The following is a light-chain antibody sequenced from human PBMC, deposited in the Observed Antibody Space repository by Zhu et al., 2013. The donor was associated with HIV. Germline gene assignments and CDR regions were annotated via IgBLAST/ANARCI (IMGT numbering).Light chain of an antibody. Sequence: DIQLTQSPSLLSASVGDRVTITCRASQDIDRYLAWYQQTPGKAPKSLIFGASNVHSGVPSRFSGSGSGTDFTLTISSLQPEDFAVYYCQQYDSSPLTFGGGTKVE. CDR3: QQYDSSPLT. J-gene: IGKJ4*01. CDR2: GAS. CDR1: QDIDRY. V-gene: IGKV1-9*01.